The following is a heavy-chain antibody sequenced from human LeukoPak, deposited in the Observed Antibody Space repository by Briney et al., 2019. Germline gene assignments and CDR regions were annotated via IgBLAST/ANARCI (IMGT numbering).Heavy chain of an antibody. V-gene: IGHV3-23*01. Sequence: GGSLRLSCAASGFTFSSYGMTWVRQAPGKGLEWVSVISGSGGSTNYADSVKGRFTISRDNSKNTLYLQMNSLRAEDAAVFYCARGEDAFDIWGQGTMVTVSS. CDR2: ISGSGGST. J-gene: IGHJ3*02. CDR3: ARGEDAFDI. CDR1: GFTFSSYG.